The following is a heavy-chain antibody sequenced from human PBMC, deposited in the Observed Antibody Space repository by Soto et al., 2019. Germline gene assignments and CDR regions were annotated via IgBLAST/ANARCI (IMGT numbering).Heavy chain of an antibody. J-gene: IGHJ3*02. D-gene: IGHD1-26*01. Sequence: GESLKISCKGSGYSFTSYWISWVRQMPGKGLEWMGRIDPSDSYTNYSPSLQGQVTMSADKSISTAYLKWSSLKASDTAIYYCARRRDGGNYNAFDIWGQGTVVTVS. CDR2: IDPSDSYT. CDR1: GYSFTSYW. V-gene: IGHV5-10-1*04. CDR3: ARRRDGGNYNAFDI.